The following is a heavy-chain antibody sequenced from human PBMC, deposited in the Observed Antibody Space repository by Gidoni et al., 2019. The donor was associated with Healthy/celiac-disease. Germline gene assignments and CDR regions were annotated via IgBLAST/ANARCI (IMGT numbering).Heavy chain of an antibody. D-gene: IGHD5-12*01. CDR2: INHSGST. Sequence: QVLLQPPGGGLLKASETRSPTCAVHGTSLSGDYWSWIRQPPGKGLEWIGEINHSGSTNYNPSLKSRVTISVDTSKNQFSLKLSSVTAADTAVYYCARGSPRRGAYGGYLFDYWGQGTLVTVSS. CDR3: ARGSPRRGAYGGYLFDY. J-gene: IGHJ4*02. V-gene: IGHV4-34*01. CDR1: GTSLSGDY.